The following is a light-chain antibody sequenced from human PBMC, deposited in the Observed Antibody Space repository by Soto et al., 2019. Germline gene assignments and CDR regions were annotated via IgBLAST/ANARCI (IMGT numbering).Light chain of an antibody. CDR2: VAS. CDR3: LQHNSYPWT. J-gene: IGKJ1*01. CDR1: QDISNY. V-gene: IGKV1-17*03. Sequence: DIQMTQSPSAMSASVGDRVTITCRASQDISNYLAWFQQKPGKVPKRLISVASSLQSGVPSRFGGSGSGTEFTLTISSLQPEDFATYYCLQHNSYPWTFGQGTKVDI.